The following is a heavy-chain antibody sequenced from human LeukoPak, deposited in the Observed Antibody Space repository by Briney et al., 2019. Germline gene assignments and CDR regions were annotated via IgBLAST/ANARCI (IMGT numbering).Heavy chain of an antibody. CDR1: GFTFSSYT. V-gene: IGHV3-30*03. CDR2: ISFDGSTK. J-gene: IGHJ2*01. D-gene: IGHD2-21*02. CDR3: ARAAVVTGGLDL. Sequence: PGGSLRPSCAASGFTFSSYTMHWVRQAPGKGLEWLAVISFDGSTKYYADAVRGRVPISRDNSRNTMFLEINSLRPEDTAVYFCARAAVVTGGLDLWGRGTLVTVSS.